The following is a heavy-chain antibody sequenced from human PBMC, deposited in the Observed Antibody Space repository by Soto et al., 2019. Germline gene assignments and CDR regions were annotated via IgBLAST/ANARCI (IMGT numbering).Heavy chain of an antibody. D-gene: IGHD6-19*01. CDR2: INPSGGST. CDR1: GYTFTSYY. J-gene: IGHJ4*02. Sequence: QVQLVQSGAEVKKPGSSVKVSCKASGYTFTSYYMHWVRQAPGQGLEWMGIINPSGGSTSYAQKFQGRVTMTRDTSTSTVYMELSSLRSEDTAAYYCACIAVAGKGYDYWGQGTLVTVSS. CDR3: ACIAVAGKGYDY. V-gene: IGHV1-46*01.